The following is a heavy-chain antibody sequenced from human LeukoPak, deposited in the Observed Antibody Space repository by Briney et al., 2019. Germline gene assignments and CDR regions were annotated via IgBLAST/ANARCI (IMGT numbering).Heavy chain of an antibody. V-gene: IGHV3-53*01. CDR1: ELSVITDD. Sequence: PGRTLRLSRASSELSVITDDITRGCPAPGKGLEWVSVLFSDGNTKYAASVQGRFTISRDNSKNTLYLEMNSLSPDDTAVYYCARGVEPLAANTLAYWGQGTLVTVSS. CDR3: ARGVEPLAANTLAY. J-gene: IGHJ4*02. CDR2: LFSDGNT. D-gene: IGHD1-14*01.